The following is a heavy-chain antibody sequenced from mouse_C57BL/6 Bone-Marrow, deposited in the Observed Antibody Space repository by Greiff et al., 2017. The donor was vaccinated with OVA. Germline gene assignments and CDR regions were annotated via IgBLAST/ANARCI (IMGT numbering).Heavy chain of an antibody. CDR1: GYTFTSYW. CDR2: INPSNGGT. J-gene: IGHJ1*03. CDR3: ARADGNYFYWYFDV. Sequence: QVQLQQPGAELVMPGASVKLSCKASGYTFTSYWMHWVKQRPGQGLEWIGNINPSNGGTNYNEKFKSKATLTVDKSSSTAYMQLSSLTSEDSAVYYCARADGNYFYWYFDVWGTGTTVTVSS. V-gene: IGHV1-53*01. D-gene: IGHD2-1*01.